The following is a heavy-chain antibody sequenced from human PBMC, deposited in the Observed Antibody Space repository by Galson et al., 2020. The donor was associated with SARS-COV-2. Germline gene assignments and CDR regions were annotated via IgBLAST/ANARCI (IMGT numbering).Heavy chain of an antibody. V-gene: IGHV4-61*01. CDR3: ARGGGGFNYFDY. J-gene: IGHJ4*02. CDR1: GGPVNSGSHY. CDR2: IYYSETT. Sequence: ASETLSPTCTVSGGPVNSGSHYWSWIRQPPGKGLEWIAYIYYSETTNYNPSLKSRVTISVDTSKNQFSLQLRSVTAADTAVYYCARGGGGFNYFDYWGQGTLVTVSS. D-gene: IGHD5-12*01.